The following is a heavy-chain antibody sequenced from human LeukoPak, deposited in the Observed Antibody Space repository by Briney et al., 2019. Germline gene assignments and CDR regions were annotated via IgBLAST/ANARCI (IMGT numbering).Heavy chain of an antibody. CDR2: IIPIFGTA. D-gene: IGHD3-16*01. CDR1: GGTFSSYA. J-gene: IGHJ6*03. CDR3: ARVGAYYYYMDV. V-gene: IGHV1-69*05. Sequence: SVKVSCKASGGTFSSYAISWVRQAPGQGLEWMGGIIPIFGTANYAQKLQGRVTMTTDTSTSTAYMELRSLRSDDTAVYYCARVGAYYYYMDVWGKGTTVTTSS.